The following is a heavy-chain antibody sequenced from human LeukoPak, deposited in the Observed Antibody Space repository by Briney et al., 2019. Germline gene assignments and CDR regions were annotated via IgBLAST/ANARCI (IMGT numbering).Heavy chain of an antibody. V-gene: IGHV3-64*01. J-gene: IGHJ4*02. CDR1: GFTFSSYA. CDR3: ARARESREYSYGPAAY. D-gene: IGHD5-18*01. CDR2: ISSNGGST. Sequence: GGSLRLSCAASGFTFSSYAMHWVRQAPGKGLEYVSAISSNGGSTYYANSVKGRFTISRDNSKNTLYLQMGSLRAEDMAVYYCARARESREYSYGPAAYWGQGTLVTVSS.